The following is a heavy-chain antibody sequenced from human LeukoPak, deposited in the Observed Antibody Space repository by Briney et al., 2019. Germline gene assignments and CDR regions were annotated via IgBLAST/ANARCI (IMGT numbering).Heavy chain of an antibody. V-gene: IGHV3-23*01. CDR3: AKSTTEYSSSSVSSSPYYFDY. D-gene: IGHD6-6*01. Sequence: GGSLRLSCAVSGFTFSSYEMNWVRQAPGKGLEWVSYISGSGGSTYYADSVKGRFTISRDNSKNTLYLQMNSLRAEDTAVYYCAKSTTEYSSSSVSSSPYYFDYWGQGTLVTVSS. CDR1: GFTFSSYE. CDR2: ISGSGGST. J-gene: IGHJ4*02.